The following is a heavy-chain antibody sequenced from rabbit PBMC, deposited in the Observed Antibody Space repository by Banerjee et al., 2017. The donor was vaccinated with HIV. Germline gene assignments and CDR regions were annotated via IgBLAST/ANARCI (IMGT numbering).Heavy chain of an antibody. D-gene: IGHD2-1*01. CDR2: IDVGDGGIT. Sequence: QSLEESGGGLVQPEGSLTLTCTASGFSFSSGYDMCWVRQAPGKGLEWIACIDVGDGGITYASWAKGRFTISKASSTTVTLQMSSLTAADTATYFCARGYQCCGDYVYGFDPWGPGTLVTVS. CDR3: ARGYQCCGDYVYGFDP. V-gene: IGHV1S40*01. CDR1: GFSFSSGYD. J-gene: IGHJ2*01.